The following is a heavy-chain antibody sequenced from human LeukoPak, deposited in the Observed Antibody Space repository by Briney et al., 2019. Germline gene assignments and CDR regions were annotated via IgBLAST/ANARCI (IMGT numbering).Heavy chain of an antibody. D-gene: IGHD6-19*01. CDR3: ARGYSSGWYFDY. Sequence: GGSLRLSCAASGFTFSSYSMNWVRQAPGKGLEWVSSISSSSSYIYYADSVKGRFTISRDNAKNSLYLQMNSLRAEDTAVYYCARGYSSGWYFDYWGQGTLVTVSS. CDR2: ISSSSSYI. CDR1: GFTFSSYS. V-gene: IGHV3-21*01. J-gene: IGHJ4*02.